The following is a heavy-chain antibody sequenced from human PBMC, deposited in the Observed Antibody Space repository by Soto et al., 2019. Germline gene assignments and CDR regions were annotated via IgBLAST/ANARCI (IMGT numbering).Heavy chain of an antibody. CDR3: ARAVAGTSWYYGMDV. Sequence: GSLRLSCAASGFTFSSYEMNWVRQAPGKGLEWVSYISSSGSTIYYADSVKGRFTISRDNAKNSLYLQMNSLRAEDTAVYYCARAVAGTSWYYGMDVWGQGTTVTVSS. J-gene: IGHJ6*02. D-gene: IGHD6-19*01. V-gene: IGHV3-48*03. CDR1: GFTFSSYE. CDR2: ISSSGSTI.